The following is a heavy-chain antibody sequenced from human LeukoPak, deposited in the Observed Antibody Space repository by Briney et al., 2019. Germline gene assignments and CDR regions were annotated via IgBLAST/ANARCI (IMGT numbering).Heavy chain of an antibody. V-gene: IGHV4-61*02. CDR3: AADFGY. D-gene: IGHD3-3*01. J-gene: IGHJ4*02. CDR2: IYTSGST. Sequence: PSQTLSLTCNVSGASISSGYYYWSWIRQPAGKGLEWIGRIYTSGSTNYNPSLKSRVTISVDTSKNQFSLKLSSVTAADTAVYYCAADFGYWGQGTLVTVSS. CDR1: GASISSGYYY.